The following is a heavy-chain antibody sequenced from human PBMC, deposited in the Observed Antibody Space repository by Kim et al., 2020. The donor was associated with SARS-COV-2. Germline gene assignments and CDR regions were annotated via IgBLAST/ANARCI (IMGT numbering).Heavy chain of an antibody. CDR2: ISYSGNT. CDR1: GGSVSSRSSY. V-gene: IGHV4-61*01. D-gene: IGHD3-3*01. CDR3: ARDWSAASGYYLDY. Sequence: SETLSLTCTVSGGSVSSRSSYWSWIRQPPGKGLEWIGYISYSGNTKYNPSLKSRVTISVDTSKNQSSLKLSSVTAADTAAYYCARDWSAASGYYLDYWC. J-gene: IGHJ4*01.